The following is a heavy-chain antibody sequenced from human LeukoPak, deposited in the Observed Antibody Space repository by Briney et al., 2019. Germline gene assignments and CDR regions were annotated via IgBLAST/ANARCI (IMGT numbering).Heavy chain of an antibody. D-gene: IGHD3-10*01. CDR1: GYTFSGTGWY. J-gene: IGHJ4*02. CDR3: ARDGPAQMVDFDY. V-gene: IGHV1-2*02. Sequence: ASVKVSCKASGYTFSGTGWYLYWLRQAPGQGLECMGWIYPNNGATAYAQKFQDRVAMTRDTSITTAYMELSRLRPDDTAVYYCARDGPAQMVDFDYWGQGTLVTVSS. CDR2: IYPNNGAT.